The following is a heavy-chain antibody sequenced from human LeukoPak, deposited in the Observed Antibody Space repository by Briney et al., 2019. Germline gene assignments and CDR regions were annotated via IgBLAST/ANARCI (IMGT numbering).Heavy chain of an antibody. CDR1: GYTFTSYG. Sequence: ASVKVSCKASGYTFTSYGISWVRQAPGQGLEWMGWISAYNGNTNYAQKFQGRVTMTRDTSISTAYMELSRLRSDDTAVYYCARGWQQWLVLRVAFDIWGQGTMVTVSS. CDR2: ISAYNGNT. V-gene: IGHV1-18*01. CDR3: ARGWQQWLVLRVAFDI. D-gene: IGHD6-19*01. J-gene: IGHJ3*02.